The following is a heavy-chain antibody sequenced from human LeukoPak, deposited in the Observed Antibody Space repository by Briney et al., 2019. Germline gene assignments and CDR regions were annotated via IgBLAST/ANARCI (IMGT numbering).Heavy chain of an antibody. CDR1: GFTFSSYA. CDR2: ISGSGGST. CDR3: ANYDSSTSCYYY. D-gene: IGHD2-2*01. J-gene: IGHJ4*02. V-gene: IGHV3-23*01. Sequence: GGSLRLSCAASGFTFSSYAMSWVRQAPGKGLEWVSAISGSGGSTYYADSVKGRFTISRDNSKNTLYLQMNSLRAEDTAVYYCANYDSSTSCYYYWGQGTLVTVSS.